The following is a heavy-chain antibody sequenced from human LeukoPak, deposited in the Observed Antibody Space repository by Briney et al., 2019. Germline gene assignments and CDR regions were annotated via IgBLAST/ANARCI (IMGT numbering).Heavy chain of an antibody. D-gene: IGHD6-19*01. CDR3: ARVKWLVRLSFDY. CDR1: GDSVSSNSAA. CDR2: TYYRSKWYN. J-gene: IGHJ4*02. Sequence: SQTLSLTCAISGDSVSSNSAAWNWIRQSPSRGLEWLGRTYYRSKWYNDYAVSVKSRITINPDTSKNQFSLKLSSVTAADTAVYYCARVKWLVRLSFDYWGQGTLVTVSS. V-gene: IGHV6-1*01.